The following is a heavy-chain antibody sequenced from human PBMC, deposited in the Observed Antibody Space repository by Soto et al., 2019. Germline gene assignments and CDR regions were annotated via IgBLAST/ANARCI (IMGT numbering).Heavy chain of an antibody. V-gene: IGHV3-15*07. CDR1: GFTFSHAW. CDR2: IKSKTDGGTI. CDR3: TASYRDYVGSAFDI. Sequence: QLVVSGGGLVKPGGSLRLSCAASGFTFSHAWMNWVRQAPGKGLEWVGRIKSKTDGGTIDYAAPVKGRFTISRDDSENTLYLQMNSLTTEDTAVYYCTASYRDYVGSAFDIWGQGTMVTVSS. J-gene: IGHJ3*02. D-gene: IGHD4-17*01.